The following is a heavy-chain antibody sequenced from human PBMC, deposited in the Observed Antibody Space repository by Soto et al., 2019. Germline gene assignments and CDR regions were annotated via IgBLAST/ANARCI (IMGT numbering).Heavy chain of an antibody. CDR3: ARRAYCSGGSCYGGYYYYGMDV. V-gene: IGHV5-10-1*01. J-gene: IGHJ6*02. CDR1: GYSFTSYW. Sequence: PGESLKISCEGSGYSFTSYWISWVRQMPGKGLEWMGRIDPSDSYTNYSPSFQGHVTISADKSISTAYLQWSSLKASDTAMYYCARRAYCSGGSCYGGYYYYGMDVWGQGTTVTVSS. CDR2: IDPSDSYT. D-gene: IGHD2-15*01.